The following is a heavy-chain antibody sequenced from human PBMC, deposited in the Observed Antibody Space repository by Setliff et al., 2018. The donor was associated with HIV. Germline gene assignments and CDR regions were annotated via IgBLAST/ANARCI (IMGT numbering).Heavy chain of an antibody. V-gene: IGHV4-61*09. J-gene: IGHJ6*03. Sequence: TSETLSLTCSVSGASINSSLYYWSWIRQPAGQGLEWIGHIYSSRSTTYNPSLKSRVTMSVETSKNQFSLKLSSVTAADTAVYYCARCMFSLRSRHIIYYMDVWGKGTTVTVSS. CDR2: IYSSRST. D-gene: IGHD2-8*01. CDR3: ARCMFSLRSRHIIYYMDV. CDR1: GASINSSLYY.